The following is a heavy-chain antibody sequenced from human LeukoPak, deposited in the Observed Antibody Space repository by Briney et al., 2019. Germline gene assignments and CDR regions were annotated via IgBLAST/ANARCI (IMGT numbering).Heavy chain of an antibody. CDR2: FDPEDGET. CDR3: ATSSGYGFLFEY. CDR1: GYTLTDLS. J-gene: IGHJ4*02. V-gene: IGHV1-24*01. Sequence: GASVKVSCKVSGYTLTDLSMHWVRQAPGKGLEWMGGFDPEDGETIYAQNFQGRVTMTEDTSTDTAYMEVRSLGSEDTAVYYCATSSGYGFLFEYWGQGTLVTVSS. D-gene: IGHD3-22*01.